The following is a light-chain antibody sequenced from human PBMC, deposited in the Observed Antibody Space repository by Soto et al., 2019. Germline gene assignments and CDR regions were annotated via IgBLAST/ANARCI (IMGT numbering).Light chain of an antibody. CDR3: QQRSNWPPLLT. CDR2: DAS. Sequence: EIVSTQSPATLSLSPGERATLSCRASQSVSSYLAWYQQKPGQAPRLLIYDASNRATGIPARFSGSGSGTDFTLTISSLEPEDFAVYYCQQRSNWPPLLTFGGGTKVDIK. CDR1: QSVSSY. V-gene: IGKV3-11*01. J-gene: IGKJ4*01.